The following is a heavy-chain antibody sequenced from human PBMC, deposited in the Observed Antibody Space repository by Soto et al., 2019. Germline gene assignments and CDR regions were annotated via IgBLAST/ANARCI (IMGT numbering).Heavy chain of an antibody. V-gene: IGHV1-2*02. CDR3: ARDADLPYAKSEYFGFDV. Sequence: QVQLVQSGAEVKETGASVKVSCKTSGFTFTAYPLHWVRQAPGQGLEWMGFINPSRGSAQYSQKFQGRATMTRDTSLTTAYMEVKGLKSDDTALYFCARDADLPYAKSEYFGFDVWGQGTMVNVAS. D-gene: IGHD2-2*01. J-gene: IGHJ6*02. CDR2: INPSRGSA. CDR1: GFTFTAYP.